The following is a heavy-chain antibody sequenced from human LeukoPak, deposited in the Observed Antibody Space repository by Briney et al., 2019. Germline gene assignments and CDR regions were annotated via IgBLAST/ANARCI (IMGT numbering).Heavy chain of an antibody. J-gene: IGHJ4*02. V-gene: IGHV3-23*01. CDR1: GFTFSSYA. D-gene: IGHD2-8*01. Sequence: GGSLRLSCAASGFTFSSYAMSWVRQAPGKGLEWVSAISGSGGSTYYADSVKGRFTTSRDNSKNTLYLQMNSLRAEDTAVYYCANLGDIVLMVWGYWGQGTLVTVSS. CDR2: ISGSGGST. CDR3: ANLGDIVLMVWGY.